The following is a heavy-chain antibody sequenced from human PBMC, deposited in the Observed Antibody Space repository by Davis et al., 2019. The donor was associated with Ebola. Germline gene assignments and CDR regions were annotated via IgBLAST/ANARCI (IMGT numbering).Heavy chain of an antibody. CDR3: ARHLLATRQFDY. CDR1: GYSFTSYW. Sequence: KVSCKGSGYSFTSYWIGWVRQMPGKGLEWMGIIYPGDSDTRYSPSFQGQVTISADKSISTVYMQWSSLKASDTAMYYCARHLLATRQFDYWGLGTLVTVSS. J-gene: IGHJ4*02. D-gene: IGHD5-24*01. CDR2: IYPGDSDT. V-gene: IGHV5-51*01.